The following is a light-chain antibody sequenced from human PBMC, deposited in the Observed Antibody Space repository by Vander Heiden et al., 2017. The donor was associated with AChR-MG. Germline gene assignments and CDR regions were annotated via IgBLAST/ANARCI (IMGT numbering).Light chain of an antibody. J-gene: IGKJ5*01. CDR1: QSVSSSQ. V-gene: IGKV3-20*01. CDR2: GAS. CDR3: QQYGSSPVT. Sequence: IVLTQSPGTLSLSLGERATLSCRARQSVSSSQLAWYQHKPGQPPRLLIYGASSRATGIPDRFSGSGSGTDFTLTTSRLEPEDFAVYFCQQYGSSPVTFGQGTRLEI.